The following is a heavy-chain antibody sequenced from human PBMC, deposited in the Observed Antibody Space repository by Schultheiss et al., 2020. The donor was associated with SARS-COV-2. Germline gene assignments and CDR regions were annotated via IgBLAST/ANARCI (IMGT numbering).Heavy chain of an antibody. Sequence: GGSLRLSCAASEFNFTHYPMNWVRQAPGKGLEWLTLISYDGTKKYYADSVKGRFTISRDNSKSTLYLQMNSLRAEDPALYYCARGGRYFDWLLLASWGQGTQVTVSS. V-gene: IGHV3-30*04. CDR3: ARGGRYFDWLLLAS. CDR1: EFNFTHYP. D-gene: IGHD3-9*01. J-gene: IGHJ4*02. CDR2: ISYDGTKK.